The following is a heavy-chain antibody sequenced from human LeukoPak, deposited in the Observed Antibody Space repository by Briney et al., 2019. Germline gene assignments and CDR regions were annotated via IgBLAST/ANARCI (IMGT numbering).Heavy chain of an antibody. Sequence: PSETLSLTCTVSGGSISSYYWSWIRQPPGKGLEWIGYIYYSGSTNYNPSLKSRVTISVDTSKNQFSLKLSSVTAADTAVYYCARGGSTGGNYYYYYMDVWGKGTTVTVSS. CDR3: ARGGSTGGNYYYYYMDV. V-gene: IGHV4-59*01. J-gene: IGHJ6*03. CDR1: GGSISSYY. CDR2: IYYSGST. D-gene: IGHD1-14*01.